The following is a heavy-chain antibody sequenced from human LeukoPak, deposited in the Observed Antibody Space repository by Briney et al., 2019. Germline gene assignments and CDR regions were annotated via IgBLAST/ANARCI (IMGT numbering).Heavy chain of an antibody. CDR1: GYTFTSYD. CDR3: ARGPPNWGYDY. Sequence: ASVKVSCKASGYTFTSYDFNWVRQATGQRPEWMGWMSPNSGDTGYAQKFQDRVTMTRNTSISTAYMELSSLRSDDTAVYYCARGPPNWGYDYWGPGTLDTVSS. D-gene: IGHD7-27*01. J-gene: IGHJ4*02. CDR2: MSPNSGDT. V-gene: IGHV1-8*01.